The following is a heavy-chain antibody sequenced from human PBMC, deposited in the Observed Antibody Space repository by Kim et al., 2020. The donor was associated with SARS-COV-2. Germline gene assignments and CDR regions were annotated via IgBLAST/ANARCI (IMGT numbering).Heavy chain of an antibody. CDR2: ISGSGGST. CDR3: AKDPVTTSFISGLFDP. Sequence: GGSLRLSCAASGFTFSSYAMSWVRQAPGKGLEWVSAISGSGGSTYYADSVKGRFTISRDNSKNTLYLQMNSLRAEDTAVYYCAKDPVTTSFISGLFDPWGQGTLVTVSS. CDR1: GFTFSSYA. V-gene: IGHV3-23*01. J-gene: IGHJ5*02. D-gene: IGHD4-17*01.